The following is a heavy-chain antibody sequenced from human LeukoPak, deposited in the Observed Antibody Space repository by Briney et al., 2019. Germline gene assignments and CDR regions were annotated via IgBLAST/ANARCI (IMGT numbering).Heavy chain of an antibody. V-gene: IGHV3-53*01. CDR1: GFTVSSNY. Sequence: GGSLRLSCAASGFTVSSNYMSWVRQAPGKGLEWVSVIYSGGSTYYADSVKGRFTISRDNAKNTLYLQMNSLRAEDTAVYYCARDLYSSSWEGYFDYWGQGTLVTVSS. CDR2: IYSGGST. D-gene: IGHD6-13*01. J-gene: IGHJ4*02. CDR3: ARDLYSSSWEGYFDY.